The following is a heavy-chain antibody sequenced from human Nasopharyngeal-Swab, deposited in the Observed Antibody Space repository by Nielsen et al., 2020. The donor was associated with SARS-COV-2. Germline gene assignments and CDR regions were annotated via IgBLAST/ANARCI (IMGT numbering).Heavy chain of an antibody. V-gene: IGHV3-11*06. J-gene: IGHJ6*03. CDR2: ISSSSSYT. Sequence: GGSLRLSCAASGFTFSDYYMSWIRRAPGKGLGWVSYISSSSSYTNYADSVKGRFTISRDNAKNSLYLQMNSLRAEDTAVYYCAREAMGIAVAGTSLGYMDVWGKGTTVTVSS. D-gene: IGHD6-19*01. CDR3: AREAMGIAVAGTSLGYMDV. CDR1: GFTFSDYY.